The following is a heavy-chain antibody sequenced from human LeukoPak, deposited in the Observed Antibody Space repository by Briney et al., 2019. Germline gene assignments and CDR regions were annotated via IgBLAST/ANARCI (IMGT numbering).Heavy chain of an antibody. CDR3: ARDGYSYGLFDY. V-gene: IGHV1-2*02. D-gene: IGHD5-18*01. CDR2: INPNSGST. Sequence: ASVKVSCKASGYTFTGYYMHWVRQAPGQGLEWMGWINPNSGSTNYAQKFQGRVTMTRDTSISTAYMELSRLRSDDTAVYYCARDGYSYGLFDYWGQGTLVTVSS. J-gene: IGHJ4*02. CDR1: GYTFTGYY.